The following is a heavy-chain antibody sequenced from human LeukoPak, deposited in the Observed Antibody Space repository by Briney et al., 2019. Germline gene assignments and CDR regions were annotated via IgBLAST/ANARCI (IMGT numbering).Heavy chain of an antibody. V-gene: IGHV3-21*01. J-gene: IGHJ4*02. CDR1: GFTFSSYS. Sequence: PGGSLRLSCAASGFTFSSYSMNWVRQAPGKGLEWVSSISSSSSYIYYADSVKGRFTISRDNAKNSLYLQMNSLRAEDTAVYYCARVGEYSSSWTPFDYWGQGTLVTVSS. CDR2: ISSSSSYI. CDR3: ARVGEYSSSWTPFDY. D-gene: IGHD6-13*01.